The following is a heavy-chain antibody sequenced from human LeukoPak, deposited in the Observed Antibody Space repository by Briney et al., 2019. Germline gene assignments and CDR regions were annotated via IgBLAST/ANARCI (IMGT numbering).Heavy chain of an antibody. V-gene: IGHV7-4-1*02. D-gene: IGHD3-22*01. CDR2: INTNTGNP. Sequence: ASVKVSCKSSVYTFTSYAMNWVRQPPGQGLEWMGGINTNTGNPTYAQGFTGRFVFSLDTSVSTAYLQISSLKAEDTAVYYCARGVYYYDSSGYYPRWGQGTLVTVSS. J-gene: IGHJ4*02. CDR3: ARGVYYYDSSGYYPR. CDR1: VYTFTSYA.